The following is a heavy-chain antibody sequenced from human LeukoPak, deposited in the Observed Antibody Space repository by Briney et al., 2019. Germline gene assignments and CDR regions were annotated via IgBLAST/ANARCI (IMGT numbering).Heavy chain of an antibody. J-gene: IGHJ5*02. CDR1: GVSISSYY. CDR3: ARGRGGGGSSNNWFDP. Sequence: PSETLSLTCTVSGVSISSYYWSWIRQPPGKGLEWIGYIYYSGTTTYNPSHKRRVTITVDTSKTEFSLNLISVTVADTAVYFCARGRGGGGSSNNWFDPWGQGTLVTVSS. V-gene: IGHV4-59*12. CDR2: IYYSGTT. D-gene: IGHD2-15*01.